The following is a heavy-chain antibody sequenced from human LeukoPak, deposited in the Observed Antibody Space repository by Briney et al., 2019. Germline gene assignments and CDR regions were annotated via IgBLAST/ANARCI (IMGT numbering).Heavy chain of an antibody. J-gene: IGHJ4*02. D-gene: IGHD6-19*01. CDR1: GYTFSTYG. CDR3: ARDKDLGAVAGTFDY. Sequence: ASVKVSCKASGYTFSTYGISWGRQAPGQGLEWMGWISAYNGHTNYAQKFQGRVTMTTDTSTSTAYMELTSLTSDDTAVYYCARDKDLGAVAGTFDYWGQGTLVTVSS. V-gene: IGHV1-18*01. CDR2: ISAYNGHT.